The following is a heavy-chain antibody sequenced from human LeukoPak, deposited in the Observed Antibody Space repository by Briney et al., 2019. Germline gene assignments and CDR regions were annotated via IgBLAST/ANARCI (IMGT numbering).Heavy chain of an antibody. CDR3: TKDQEVATIGGYFDS. Sequence: GGSLRLSCEGSGFIFRSFAMNWVRQVPGKGLEWVSSISGNGRDRYYADSVKGRFTISRDSPKNTLYLQMNSLLTDDTAVYYCTKDQEVATIGGYFDSWGQGALVTVSS. V-gene: IGHV3-23*01. J-gene: IGHJ4*03. D-gene: IGHD5-24*01. CDR1: GFIFRSFA. CDR2: ISGNGRDR.